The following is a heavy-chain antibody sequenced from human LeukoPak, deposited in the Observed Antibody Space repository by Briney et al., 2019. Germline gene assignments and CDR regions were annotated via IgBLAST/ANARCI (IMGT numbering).Heavy chain of an antibody. J-gene: IGHJ4*02. CDR2: ISGSGGRT. V-gene: IGHV3-23*01. CDR1: GFTFSSYA. Sequence: PRGSLRLSCAASGFTFSSYAMSWIRQAPGKGLEWVSAISGSGGRTYNADSVKGRFTISRDNSKNTLYLQMNSLRAEDTAAYYCAKDLYYYESSGYYNFDYWGQGTLVTVSS. D-gene: IGHD3-22*01. CDR3: AKDLYYYESSGYYNFDY.